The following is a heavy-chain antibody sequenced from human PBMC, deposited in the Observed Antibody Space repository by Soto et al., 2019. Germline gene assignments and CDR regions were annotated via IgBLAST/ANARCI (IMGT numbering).Heavy chain of an antibody. V-gene: IGHV3-74*01. Sequence: GGSLRLSCAASGFTFNYHWMHWVRQAPGQGLVWVSHIHSDGSKTTYADSVKGRFTISRDNAKNTLYLQMNSLRAEDTAVYYCVRGDRGGFDLWGQGTAVTVSS. CDR2: IHSDGSKT. CDR3: VRGDRGGFDL. J-gene: IGHJ3*01. D-gene: IGHD2-21*02. CDR1: GFTFNYHW.